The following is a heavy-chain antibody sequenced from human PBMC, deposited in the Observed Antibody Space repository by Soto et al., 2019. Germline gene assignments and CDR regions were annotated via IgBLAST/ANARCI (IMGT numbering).Heavy chain of an antibody. V-gene: IGHV1-69*06. D-gene: IGHD6-6*01. CDR1: GGTFSSYA. CDR3: AREEYSSSSAIGWGYYFDY. Sequence: GASVKVSCKASGGTFSSYAISWVRQAPGQGLEWMGGIIPIFGTANYAQKFQGRVTITADKSTSTAYMELSSLRSEDTAVYYCAREEYSSSSAIGWGYYFDYWGQGTLVTVSS. J-gene: IGHJ4*02. CDR2: IIPIFGTA.